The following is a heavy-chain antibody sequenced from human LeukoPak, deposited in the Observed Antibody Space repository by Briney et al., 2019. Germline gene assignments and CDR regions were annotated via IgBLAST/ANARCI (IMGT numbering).Heavy chain of an antibody. J-gene: IGHJ4*02. Sequence: PSETLSLTCIVSGGSISSSIYYWAWVRQPPGKGLEWIETVFYNGATQYSPSLRSRSIDTSTNQFSLKLTSVTAADTALYYCARDRLDVVVPAASIFDYWGQGTLVTVSS. D-gene: IGHD2-2*01. CDR3: ARDRLDVVVPAASIFDY. V-gene: IGHV4-39*07. CDR2: VFYNGAT. CDR1: GGSISSSIYY.